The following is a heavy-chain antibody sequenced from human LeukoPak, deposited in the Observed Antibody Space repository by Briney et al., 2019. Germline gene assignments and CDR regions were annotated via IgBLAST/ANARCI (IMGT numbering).Heavy chain of an antibody. Sequence: ESLRISCKGSGYSFTNYWIGWVRQMPGKGLEWMGIIYPGDSDIRNSPSFQGRVTISVDKSISTVYLQWSSLKASDTAMYYCARDGPVPATADAFDFWGQGTMVTVSS. J-gene: IGHJ3*01. D-gene: IGHD2-2*01. V-gene: IGHV5-51*01. CDR2: IYPGDSDI. CDR1: GYSFTNYW. CDR3: ARDGPVPATADAFDF.